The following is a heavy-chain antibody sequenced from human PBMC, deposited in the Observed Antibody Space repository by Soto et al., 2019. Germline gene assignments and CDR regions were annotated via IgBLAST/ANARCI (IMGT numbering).Heavy chain of an antibody. J-gene: IGHJ4*02. D-gene: IGHD3-3*01. Sequence: QVQLQESGPGLVKPSQTLSLTCTVSGGSISSGGYYWSWIRQHPGKGLEWIGYIYYSGSTYYNPSLKRRVTISVDTSKNQFSLKLSSVTAADTAVYYCARMSRSGYNPIDYWGQGTLVTVSS. V-gene: IGHV4-31*03. CDR1: GGSISSGGYY. CDR2: IYYSGST. CDR3: ARMSRSGYNPIDY.